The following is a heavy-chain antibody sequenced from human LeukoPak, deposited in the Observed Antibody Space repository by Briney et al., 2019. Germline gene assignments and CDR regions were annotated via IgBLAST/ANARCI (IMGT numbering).Heavy chain of an antibody. CDR1: GYSISSGYY. Sequence: SETLSLTCTVSGYSISSGYYWGWIRQPPGKGLEWIGSIYHSGSTYYNPSLKSRVTISVDTSKNQFSLKLSSVTAADTAVYYCARGIQLWLREFDPWGQGTLVTVSS. CDR3: ARGIQLWLREFDP. J-gene: IGHJ5*02. D-gene: IGHD5-18*01. CDR2: IYHSGST. V-gene: IGHV4-38-2*02.